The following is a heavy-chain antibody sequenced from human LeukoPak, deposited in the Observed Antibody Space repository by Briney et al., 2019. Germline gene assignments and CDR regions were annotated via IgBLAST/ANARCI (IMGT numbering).Heavy chain of an antibody. CDR3: RTYYYYYGMDV. Sequence: PSETLSLTCAVYGGSFSGYYWSWIRQPPGKGLEWIGEINHSGSTNYNPSLKSRVTISVDTSKNQFSLKLSSVTAADTAVYYCRTYYYYYGMDVWGQGTTVTVSS. J-gene: IGHJ6*02. CDR2: INHSGST. CDR1: GGSFSGYY. V-gene: IGHV4-34*01.